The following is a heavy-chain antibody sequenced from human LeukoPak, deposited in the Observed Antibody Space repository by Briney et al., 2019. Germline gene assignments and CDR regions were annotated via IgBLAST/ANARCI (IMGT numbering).Heavy chain of an antibody. J-gene: IGHJ4*02. V-gene: IGHV3-74*01. CDR2: INSDGSST. CDR3: ARGGYSGYVPFDY. Sequence: GGSLRLSCAASGFTFSSYWMHWVRQAPGKGLVWVSRINSDGSSTSYADSVKGRFTISRDNAKNTPYLQMNSLRAEDTAVYYCARGGYSGYVPFDYWGQGTLVTVSS. CDR1: GFTFSSYW. D-gene: IGHD5-12*01.